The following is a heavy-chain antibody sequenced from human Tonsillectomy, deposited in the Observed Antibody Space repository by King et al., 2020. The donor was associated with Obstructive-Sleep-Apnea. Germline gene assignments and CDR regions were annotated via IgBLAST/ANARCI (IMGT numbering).Heavy chain of an antibody. Sequence: VQLQESGAGLVKPSQTLSLTCSVSGVSISNSDYYWSWFRQPPGKGLEWIGRIFYSVKTAYNPSLHSRLTISLGTSKNQFSLSLTSVTAADTAIYYCARENQRLIHCSYTGCDSKYSGMDVWGQGTTVAVS. CDR1: GVSISNSDYY. CDR2: IFYSVKT. V-gene: IGHV4-30-4*01. D-gene: IGHD6-6*01. J-gene: IGHJ6*02. CDR3: ARENQRLIHCSYTGCDSKYSGMDV.